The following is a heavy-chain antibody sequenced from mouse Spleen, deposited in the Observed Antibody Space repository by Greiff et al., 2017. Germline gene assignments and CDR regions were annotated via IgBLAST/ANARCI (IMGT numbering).Heavy chain of an antibody. CDR2: IYPGSGST. D-gene: IGHD1-1*02. CDR1: GYTFTSYW. Sequence: LKQPGSELVRPGASVKLSCKASGYTFTSYWMHWVKQRHGQGLEWIGNIYPGSGSTNYDEKFKSKGTLTVDTSSSTAYMHLSSLTSEDSAVYYCSRGGNYLDYWGQGTTLTVSS. V-gene: IGHV1S22*01. CDR3: SRGGNYLDY. J-gene: IGHJ2*01.